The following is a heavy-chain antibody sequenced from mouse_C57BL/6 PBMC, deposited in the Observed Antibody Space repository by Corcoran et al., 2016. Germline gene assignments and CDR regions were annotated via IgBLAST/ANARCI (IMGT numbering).Heavy chain of an antibody. D-gene: IGHD6-2*01. CDR3: AREGLYY. Sequence: EVQLQQSGPELVKPGASVKISCKASGYTFTDYYMNWVKQSHGKSLEWIGDINPNNGGTSYNQKFKGKTTLTVDKSSSTAYLELRSLTSEDSAVYYCAREGLYYWGQGTTLTVSS. V-gene: IGHV1-26*01. CDR1: GYTFTDYY. J-gene: IGHJ2*01. CDR2: INPNNGGT.